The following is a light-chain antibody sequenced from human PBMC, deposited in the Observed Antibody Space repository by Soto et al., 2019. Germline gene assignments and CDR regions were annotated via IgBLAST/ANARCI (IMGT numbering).Light chain of an antibody. CDR3: QQYGTSPWT. J-gene: IGKJ1*01. CDR1: QSVSSSY. CDR2: GAS. Sequence: EIVLTQSPGALSLSPGERATLSCRASQSVSSSYLAWYQQKPGQAPRLLIYGASSRATGIPDRFSGSGSGTDFTLTINRPEPEDFAVYYCQQYGTSPWTFGQGTKVE. V-gene: IGKV3-20*01.